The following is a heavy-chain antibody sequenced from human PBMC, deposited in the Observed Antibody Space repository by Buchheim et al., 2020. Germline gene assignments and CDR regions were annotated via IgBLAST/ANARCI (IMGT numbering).Heavy chain of an antibody. CDR3: AKGNTYYYDSSGYYYFDY. Sequence: EVQLLESGGGLVQPGGSLRLSCAASGFTFSSYAMSWVRQAPGKGLEWVSANSGSGGSTYYADSVKGRFTISRDNSKNTLYLQMNSLRAEDTAVYYCAKGNTYYYDSSGYYYFDYWGQGTL. D-gene: IGHD3-22*01. CDR1: GFTFSSYA. CDR2: NSGSGGST. V-gene: IGHV3-23*01. J-gene: IGHJ4*02.